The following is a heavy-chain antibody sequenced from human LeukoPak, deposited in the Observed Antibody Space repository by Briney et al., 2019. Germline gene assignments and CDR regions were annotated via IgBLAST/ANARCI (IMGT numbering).Heavy chain of an antibody. J-gene: IGHJ4*02. CDR1: GFTFSSYG. Sequence: GGSLRLSCAASGFTFSSYGMNWVRQAPGKGLEWVSSISSRSGYIYYADSVKGRFTISRDNSKNSLYLQMNSLRAEDTAAYYCARDFGRYYFDYWGQGTLVTVSS. V-gene: IGHV3-21*01. CDR2: ISSRSGYI. CDR3: ARDFGRYYFDY. D-gene: IGHD3-10*01.